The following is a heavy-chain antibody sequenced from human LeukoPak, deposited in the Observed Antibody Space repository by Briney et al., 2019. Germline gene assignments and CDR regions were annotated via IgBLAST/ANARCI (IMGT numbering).Heavy chain of an antibody. V-gene: IGHV3-64D*09. Sequence: GGSLRLSCSASGFTFSSFPMHWVRQAPGKGLEYVSGIKSNGGTTYYADSLKGRFTISSDNSKNTLYLRMGSLRAEDTAVYYCVKVYGGIVFDQWGQGILVTVSS. CDR1: GFTFSSFP. CDR3: VKVYGGIVFDQ. D-gene: IGHD4-23*01. J-gene: IGHJ4*02. CDR2: IKSNGGTT.